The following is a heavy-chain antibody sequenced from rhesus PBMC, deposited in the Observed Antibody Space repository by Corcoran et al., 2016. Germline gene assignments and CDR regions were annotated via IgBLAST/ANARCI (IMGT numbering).Heavy chain of an antibody. CDR3: AREESSWSLDY. V-gene: IGHV4S12*01. CDR1: GGTISRGYSY. Sequence: QVQLQESGPGVVKPSETLSLTCAVSGGTISRGYSYWRWNRRPPGKGLEWIGGIYSNSESTNYNPSLKSRVTISKDTSKNQFSLKLSSVTATDTAVYYCAREESSWSLDYWGQGVLVTVSS. D-gene: IGHD6-13*01. J-gene: IGHJ4*01. CDR2: IYSNSEST.